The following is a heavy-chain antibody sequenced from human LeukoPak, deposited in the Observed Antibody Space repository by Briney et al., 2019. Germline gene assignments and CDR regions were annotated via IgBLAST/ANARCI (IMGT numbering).Heavy chain of an antibody. CDR1: GFTFSIYA. Sequence: RTGGSLRLSCATSGFTFSIYAMTWIRQAPGKGLEWVSYISSSGSTIYYADSVKGRFTISRDNGKNSLYLQMNSLRAEDTAVYYCARERYGSPFDYWGQGTLVTVSS. CDR3: ARERYGSPFDY. J-gene: IGHJ4*02. D-gene: IGHD1-26*01. CDR2: ISSSGSTI. V-gene: IGHV3-48*04.